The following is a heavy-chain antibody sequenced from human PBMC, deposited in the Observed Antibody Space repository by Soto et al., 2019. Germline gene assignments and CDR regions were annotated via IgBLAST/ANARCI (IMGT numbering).Heavy chain of an antibody. J-gene: IGHJ1*01. CDR2: IIPIFGTA. CDR3: ARLHGDYVLYFQY. Sequence: SVKVSCKASGGTFSSYAISWVRQAPGQGLEWMGGIIPIFGTANYAQKFQGRVTITADESTSTAYMELSSLRSEDTAVYYCARLHGDYVLYFQYWGQGTLVTVSS. D-gene: IGHD4-17*01. V-gene: IGHV1-69*13. CDR1: GGTFSSYA.